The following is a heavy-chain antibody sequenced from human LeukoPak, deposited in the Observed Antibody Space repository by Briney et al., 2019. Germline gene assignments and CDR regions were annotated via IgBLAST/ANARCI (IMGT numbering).Heavy chain of an antibody. V-gene: IGHV3-30*02. CDR3: AKDLSYSTDWPYFDY. D-gene: IGHD6-19*01. J-gene: IGHJ4*02. Sequence: SMKGRFTISRDNSKNTLYLQMTSLRAEDTAVYYCAKDLSYSTDWPYFDYWGQGTLVTASS.